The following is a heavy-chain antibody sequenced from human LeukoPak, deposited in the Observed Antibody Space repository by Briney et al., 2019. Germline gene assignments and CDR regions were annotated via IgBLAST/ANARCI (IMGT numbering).Heavy chain of an antibody. CDR1: GDSITSTNY. V-gene: IGHV4-4*01. J-gene: IGHJ4*02. CDR2: ISLSGYT. D-gene: IGHD1-26*01. CDR3: SRESGSFAPFGL. Sequence: PSETLSLTSGDPGDSITSTNYWSWGRQPPGQGLEWIGEISLSGYTGFNPSLRSRVTMSLDESKNHLSLNLASVTAADTAVYCCSRESGSFAPFGLWAQGILVTVTS.